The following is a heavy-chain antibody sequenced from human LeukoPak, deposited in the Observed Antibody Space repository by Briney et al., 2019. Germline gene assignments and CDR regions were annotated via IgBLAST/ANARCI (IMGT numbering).Heavy chain of an antibody. CDR1: GYTFTSYG. V-gene: IGHV1-18*04. CDR2: ISAYNGNT. CDR3: ARAMVRGVITLWFDP. Sequence: ASVKVSCKASGYTFTSYGLSWVRQAPGQGLEWMGWISAYNGNTNYAQKLQGRVTMTTDTSTSTAYMELRSLRSDDTAVYYCARAMVRGVITLWFDPWGQGTRVTVSS. D-gene: IGHD3-10*01. J-gene: IGHJ5*02.